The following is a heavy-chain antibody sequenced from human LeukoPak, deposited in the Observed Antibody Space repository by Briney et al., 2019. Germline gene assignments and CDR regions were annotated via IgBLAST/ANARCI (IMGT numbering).Heavy chain of an antibody. CDR2: INAGNDNT. Sequence: GASVKVSCKASGYTFTSYAMHWMRQAPGQRLEWMGWINAGNDNTKYSQKFQGRVTITRDTSASTAYMELSSLRSEDTAVYYCARDLGYCTGGTCYPNWFDPWGQGTLVTVSS. CDR1: GYTFTSYA. J-gene: IGHJ5*02. V-gene: IGHV1-3*01. D-gene: IGHD2-15*01. CDR3: ARDLGYCTGGTCYPNWFDP.